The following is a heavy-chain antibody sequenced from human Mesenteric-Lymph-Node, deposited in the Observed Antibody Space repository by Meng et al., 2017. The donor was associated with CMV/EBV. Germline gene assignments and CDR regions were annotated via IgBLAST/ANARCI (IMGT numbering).Heavy chain of an antibody. CDR1: GFTFSSYW. J-gene: IGHJ4*02. CDR3: ARDRGMTPVTRSPHYFDY. D-gene: IGHD4-11*01. V-gene: IGHV3-7*01. Sequence: GESLKISCAASGFTFSSYWMTWVRQAPGKGLEWVANIQPDGTEKYYVDSVKGRFTISRDNAKNSTYLQMNSLRVEDTAVYYCARDRGMTPVTRSPHYFDYWGKGALVTVSS. CDR2: IQPDGTEK.